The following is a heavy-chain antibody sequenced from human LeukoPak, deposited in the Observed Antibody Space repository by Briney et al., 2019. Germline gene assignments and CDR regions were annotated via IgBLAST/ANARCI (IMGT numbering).Heavy chain of an antibody. D-gene: IGHD3-3*01. CDR2: ISHSGGT. V-gene: IGHV4-34*01. J-gene: IGHJ6*03. CDR1: GDSFSDYS. Sequence: SETLSLTCAVHGDSFSDYSWSWIRQPPGKGLEWIGDISHSGGTNYNPSLKSRVTMSVDTSNNQFSLKLKSVTAADTAVYYCARDGIAVFGVITGNYYYMDVWGNGTTVTVSS. CDR3: ARDGIAVFGVITGNYYYMDV.